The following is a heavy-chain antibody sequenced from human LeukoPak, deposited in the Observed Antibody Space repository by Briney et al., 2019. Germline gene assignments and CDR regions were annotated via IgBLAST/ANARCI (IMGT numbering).Heavy chain of an antibody. V-gene: IGHV1-46*01. Sequence: ASVKVSCKASGYTFTSYYMHWVRQAPGQGLEWMGIINPSGGSTSYAQKFQGRVTMTGDTSTSTVYMELSSLRSEDTAVYYCARDRRGWEYQPPLYYFDYWGQGTLVTVSS. D-gene: IGHD2-2*01. CDR3: ARDRRGWEYQPPLYYFDY. J-gene: IGHJ4*02. CDR1: GYTFTSYY. CDR2: INPSGGST.